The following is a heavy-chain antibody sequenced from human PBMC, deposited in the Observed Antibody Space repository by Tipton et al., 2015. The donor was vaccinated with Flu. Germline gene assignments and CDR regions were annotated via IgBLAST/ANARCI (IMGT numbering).Heavy chain of an antibody. CDR1: GGSFSGYY. CDR2: INHSGDT. J-gene: IGHJ4*02. CDR3: ARALRTTGFDY. Sequence: GLVKPSETLSLTCAVYGGSFSGYYWTYTRQPPGKGLEWIGEINHSGDTNYNPSLKSRVTISVDTSKNQFSLKLTSVTAADTAVYSCARALRTTGFDYWGQGTLVTVSS. D-gene: IGHD1-1*01. V-gene: IGHV4-34*01.